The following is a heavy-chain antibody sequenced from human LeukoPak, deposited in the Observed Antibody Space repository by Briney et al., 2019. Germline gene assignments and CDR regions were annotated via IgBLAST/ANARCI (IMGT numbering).Heavy chain of an antibody. CDR1: GFTFSSYA. CDR2: ISGSGGST. CDR3: AKDPWLDP. Sequence: AGPLRLSCAASGFTFSSYAMSWLRQAPGKGLDWVSAISGSGGSTYYAESVKGRFNISRDNSKNTLYLQMNSLRAEDTAVYYCAKDPWLDPWGQGNLVTVSS. V-gene: IGHV3-23*01. J-gene: IGHJ5*02.